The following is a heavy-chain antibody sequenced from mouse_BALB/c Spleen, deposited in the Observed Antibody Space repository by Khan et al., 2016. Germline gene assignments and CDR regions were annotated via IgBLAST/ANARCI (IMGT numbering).Heavy chain of an antibody. CDR1: GFTFSDYY. V-gene: IGHV5-4*02. J-gene: IGHJ3*01. CDR2: ISDGGSYT. CDR3: AREGLRRGFAY. Sequence: EVELVESGGGLVKPGWSLKLSCAASGFTFSDYYMYWVRQTPEKRLEWVATISDGGSYTYYPDSVKGRFTIYRDNAKNNLYLQMSSRKSEDTAMYYCAREGLRRGFAYWGQGTLVTVSA. D-gene: IGHD2-4*01.